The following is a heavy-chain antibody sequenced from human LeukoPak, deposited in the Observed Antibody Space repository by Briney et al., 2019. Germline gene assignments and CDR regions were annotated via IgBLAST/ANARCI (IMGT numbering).Heavy chain of an antibody. CDR3: ARGLSGGVAARQRRFDY. D-gene: IGHD6-6*01. CDR1: GGSFSGYY. CDR2: INHSGST. V-gene: IGHV4-34*01. J-gene: IGHJ4*02. Sequence: SETLSLTCAVYGGSFSGYYWSWIRHPPGKGLEWIGEINHSGSTNYNPSLKSRVTISVDTSKNQFFLKLGSVTAADTAVYYCARGLSGGVAARQRRFDYWGQGTLVTVSS.